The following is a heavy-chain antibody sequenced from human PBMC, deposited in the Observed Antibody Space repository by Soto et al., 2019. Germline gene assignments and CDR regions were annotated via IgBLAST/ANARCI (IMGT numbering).Heavy chain of an antibody. V-gene: IGHV1-69*13. D-gene: IGHD2-21*02. CDR3: ARRYCASDNCPLFYYFVDL. CDR1: GGTFNKFA. Sequence: SVKVSCKASGGTFNKFAFSWVRQAPGQGFEWMGGIVPVFRSANYAQRFRGRITITADEYTSTVYLYLNDLRSDDTAVYYCARRYCASDNCPLFYYFVDLWGLGTTVTVSS. CDR2: IVPVFRSA. J-gene: IGHJ6*02.